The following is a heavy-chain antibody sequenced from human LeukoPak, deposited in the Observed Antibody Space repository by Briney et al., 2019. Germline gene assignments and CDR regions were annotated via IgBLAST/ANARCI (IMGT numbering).Heavy chain of an antibody. CDR3: ARDQSGYSSGSDAFDI. CDR1: GGSVSDYY. V-gene: IGHV4-59*02. D-gene: IGHD6-19*01. Sequence: SETLSLTCTISGGSVSDYYWSWIRQPPGKGLEWIGYIYYSGSTNYNPSLKSRVTISVDTSKNQFSLKLSSVTAADTAVYYCARDQSGYSSGSDAFDIWGQGTMVTVSS. J-gene: IGHJ3*02. CDR2: IYYSGST.